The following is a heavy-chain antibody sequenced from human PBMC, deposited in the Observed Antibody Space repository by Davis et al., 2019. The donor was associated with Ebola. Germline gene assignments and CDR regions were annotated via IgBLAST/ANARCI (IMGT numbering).Heavy chain of an antibody. CDR1: GGSINNCV. J-gene: IGHJ6*02. Sequence: ASVKVSCKASGGSINNCVINWVRQATGQGLEWMGWMNPNSGFTGYAERFQGRVTMTRNTSISTAYMELSSLRSEDTAVYYCAGLKVATILAYYYGMDVWGQGTTVTVSS. D-gene: IGHD5-12*01. CDR3: AGLKVATILAYYYGMDV. CDR2: MNPNSGFT. V-gene: IGHV1-8*02.